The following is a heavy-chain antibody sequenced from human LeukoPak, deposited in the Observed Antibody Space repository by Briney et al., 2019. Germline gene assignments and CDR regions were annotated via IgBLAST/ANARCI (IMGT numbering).Heavy chain of an antibody. Sequence: PSETLSLTCTVSGGSISSYYWSWIRQPPGKGLEWIGEINHSGSTNYNPSLKSRVTISVDTSKNQFSLKLSSVTAADTAVYYCARRTGYWGQGTLVTVSS. CDR1: GGSISSYY. CDR2: INHSGST. D-gene: IGHD4-17*01. V-gene: IGHV4-34*01. J-gene: IGHJ4*02. CDR3: ARRTGY.